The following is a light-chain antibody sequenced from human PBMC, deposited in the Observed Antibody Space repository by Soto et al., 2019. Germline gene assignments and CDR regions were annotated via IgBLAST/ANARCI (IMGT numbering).Light chain of an antibody. Sequence: QSALTQPPSASGSPGQSVTISCTGTSSDVGGYNYVSWYQQHPGKAPKLMIYEVTKRPSGVPDRFSGSKSGNTASLTVSGLQAEDEADYYCSPYAGSPYYVFGTGTKVTVL. V-gene: IGLV2-8*01. CDR2: EVT. CDR1: SSDVGGYNY. J-gene: IGLJ1*01. CDR3: SPYAGSPYYV.